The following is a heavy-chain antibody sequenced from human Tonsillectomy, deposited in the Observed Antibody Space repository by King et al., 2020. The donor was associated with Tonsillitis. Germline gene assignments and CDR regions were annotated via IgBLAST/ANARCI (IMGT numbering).Heavy chain of an antibody. J-gene: IGHJ6*02. CDR3: ATDPHYYYYYYGMDV. CDR1: GFTFNSYA. V-gene: IGHV3-23*04. Sequence: VQLVESGGGLVQPGGSLRLSCAASGFTFNSYAMSWVRQAPGKGLEWVSAITGGGDNTYYADSVKGRFTISRDNSKNTLYMQMNSLRAEDTAVYYCATDPHYYYYYYGMDVWGQGTTVTVSS. CDR2: ITGGGDNT.